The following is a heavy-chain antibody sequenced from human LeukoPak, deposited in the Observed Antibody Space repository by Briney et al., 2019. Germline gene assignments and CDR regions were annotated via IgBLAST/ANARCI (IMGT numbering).Heavy chain of an antibody. CDR1: GGSISSYD. Sequence: SETLSLTCTVSGGSISSYDWSWIRQPPGKGLEWIGYIYYSGSTNYNPSLKSRDTISVDTSKNQFSLKLSSVTAADTAVYYCARAGDIVVVPADPGDTAMVRSSYYMDVWGKGTTVTVSS. CDR2: IYYSGST. V-gene: IGHV4-59*01. J-gene: IGHJ6*03. CDR3: ARAGDIVVVPADPGDTAMVRSSYYMDV. D-gene: IGHD2-2*01.